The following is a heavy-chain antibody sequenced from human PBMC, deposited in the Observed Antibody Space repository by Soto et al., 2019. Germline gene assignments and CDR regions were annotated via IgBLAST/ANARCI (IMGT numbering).Heavy chain of an antibody. D-gene: IGHD6-6*01. V-gene: IGHV4-34*01. J-gene: IGHJ4*02. Sequence: SETRSLTCSIYSASFSCYYWSGIREPPGKGLEWIGEISQSGNTNYSPSLKSRVSISIDTSKKQFSLNLASVSAADTAVYYCARAPKVSGSSQTRPDFWGQGTLVTVSS. CDR2: ISQSGNT. CDR1: SASFSCYY. CDR3: ARAPKVSGSSQTRPDF.